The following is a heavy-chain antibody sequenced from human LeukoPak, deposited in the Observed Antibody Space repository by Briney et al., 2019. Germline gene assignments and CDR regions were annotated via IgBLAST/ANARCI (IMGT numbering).Heavy chain of an antibody. CDR1: GFTLDDYA. CDR2: ISWNSGSI. J-gene: IGHJ3*02. V-gene: IGHV3-9*01. Sequence: GGSLRLSCAASGFTLDDYAMHWVRQAPGKGLEWVSGISWNSGSIGYADSVKGRFTISRDNAKNSLYLQMNSLRAEDTALYYCAKSDTAMVDDAFDIWGQGTMVTVSS. CDR3: AKSDTAMVDDAFDI. D-gene: IGHD5-18*01.